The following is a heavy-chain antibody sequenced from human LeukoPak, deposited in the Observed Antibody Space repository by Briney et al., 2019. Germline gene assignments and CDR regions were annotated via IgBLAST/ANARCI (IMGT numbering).Heavy chain of an antibody. J-gene: IGHJ4*02. D-gene: IGHD3-22*01. CDR2: INWNGGST. Sequence: GGSLRLSCAASGFIFDDYAMNWVRQAPGKGLEGVSGINWNGGSTGYADSVKGRFTISRDNAKNTLYLQMNSLRAEDTAVYYCARVPYYYDSSGYYYDLFLDYWGQGTLVTVSS. CDR1: GFIFDDYA. V-gene: IGHV3-20*04. CDR3: ARVPYYYDSSGYYYDLFLDY.